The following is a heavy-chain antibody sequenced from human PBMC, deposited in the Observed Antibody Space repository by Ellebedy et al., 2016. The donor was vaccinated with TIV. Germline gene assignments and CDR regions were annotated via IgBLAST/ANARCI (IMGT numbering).Heavy chain of an antibody. CDR3: ARVFSFSGGDFPDY. CDR2: IYYRGST. D-gene: IGHD1-1*01. Sequence: MPSETLSLTCTVSGDSFSSYHWSWIRQPPGKGLEWIGYIYYRGSTYSNPSLKSRVTISIDRSRAQFSLMLNSVTAADTAVYYCARVFSFSGGDFPDYWGQGTLVAVSS. V-gene: IGHV4-59*01. J-gene: IGHJ4*02. CDR1: GDSFSSYH.